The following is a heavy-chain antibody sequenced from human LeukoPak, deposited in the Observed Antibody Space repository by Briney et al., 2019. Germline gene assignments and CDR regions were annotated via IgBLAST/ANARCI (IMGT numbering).Heavy chain of an antibody. J-gene: IGHJ4*02. CDR2: INSDGSST. Sequence: GGSLRLSCAASGFTFSSYWMHWVRQAPGKGLVWVSRINSDGSSTSYADSVEGRFTISRDDAKSTLYLQMNSLRAEDTSVYYCAKGGSYPIDYWGQGALVTVSS. V-gene: IGHV3-74*01. D-gene: IGHD1-26*01. CDR3: AKGGSYPIDY. CDR1: GFTFSSYW.